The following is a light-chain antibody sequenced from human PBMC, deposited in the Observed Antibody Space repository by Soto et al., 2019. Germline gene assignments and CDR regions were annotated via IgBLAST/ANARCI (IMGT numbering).Light chain of an antibody. V-gene: IGKV1-27*01. CDR1: QGIRNY. CDR3: PKHDYAPLT. Sequence: DIQMTQSPSSLSASVGDRVTITCRASQGIRNYLSWYQQKPGEVPRLLIYTSSTLQSGVPSRFSGSGSGTEFTLTISSLQPEDVATYYCPKHDYAPLTFGGGTKVEIK. J-gene: IGKJ4*01. CDR2: TSS.